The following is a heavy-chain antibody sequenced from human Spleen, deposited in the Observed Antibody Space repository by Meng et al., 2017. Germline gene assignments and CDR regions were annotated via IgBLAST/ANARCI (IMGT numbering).Heavy chain of an antibody. J-gene: IGHJ4*02. CDR3: ARGLLLAALRN. Sequence: QGPPQQWGAGLLKPSGTLSLTCAVYGGSFSGYYWSWIRQPPGKGLEWIGEINHSGGTNYNPSLKSRVTISVDMSKNQFSLKLSSVTAADTAVYYCARGLLLAALRNWGQGTLVTVSS. CDR2: INHSGGT. V-gene: IGHV4-34*01. CDR1: GGSFSGYY. D-gene: IGHD6-6*01.